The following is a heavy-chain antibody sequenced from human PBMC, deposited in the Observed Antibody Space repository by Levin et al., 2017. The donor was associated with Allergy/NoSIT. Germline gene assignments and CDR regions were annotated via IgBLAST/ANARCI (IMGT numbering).Heavy chain of an antibody. CDR3: ARVALDAGHFDY. CDR1: GGTFSSYA. V-gene: IGHV1-69*13. Sequence: ASVKVSCKASGGTFSSYAISWVRQAPGQGLEWMGGIIPIFGTANYAQKFQGRVTITADESTSTAYMELSSLRSEDTAVYYCARVALDAGHFDYWGQGTLVTVSS. CDR2: IIPIFGTA. J-gene: IGHJ4*02. D-gene: IGHD3/OR15-3a*01.